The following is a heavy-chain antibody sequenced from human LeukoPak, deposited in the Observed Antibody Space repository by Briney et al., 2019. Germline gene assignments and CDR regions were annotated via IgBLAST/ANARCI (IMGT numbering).Heavy chain of an antibody. V-gene: IGHV4-39*07. J-gene: IGHJ4*02. D-gene: IGHD5-18*01. CDR1: GGATSSSNYY. CDR2: IFYRGTT. CDR3: ARGVQLSLGHFDY. Sequence: LETPSLTCTVSGGATSSSNYYWAWIRQPPGKGLEWIGSIFYRGTTHYNPSLKSRVTISVDTSKNQFSLKLSSVTAADTAVYYCARGVQLSLGHFDYWGQGTPVTVSS.